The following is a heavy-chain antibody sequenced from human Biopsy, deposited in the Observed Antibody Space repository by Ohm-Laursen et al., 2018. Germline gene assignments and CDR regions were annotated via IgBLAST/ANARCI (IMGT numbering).Heavy chain of an antibody. CDR3: AREYPEGDV. V-gene: IGHV1-69*04. CDR2: IIPLLGIT. J-gene: IGHJ6*02. Sequence: SSVKVSCKASGGIFSRYAMSWVRQAPGQGLEWMGRIIPLLGITNYAERFQGRVTISVDRSTSTAYMELSSLKSEDTAVYYCAREYPEGDVWGQGTSVTVSS. D-gene: IGHD2-2*02. CDR1: GGIFSRYA.